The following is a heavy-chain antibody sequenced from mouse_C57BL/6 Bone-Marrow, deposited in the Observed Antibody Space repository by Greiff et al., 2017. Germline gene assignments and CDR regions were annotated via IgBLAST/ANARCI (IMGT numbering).Heavy chain of an antibody. J-gene: IGHJ4*01. CDR2: IDPSDSYT. CDR3: ARSSTTVVAPYAMDY. CDR1: GYTFTSYW. Sequence: QVQLQQPGAELVMPGASVKLSCKASGYTFTSYWMHWVKQRPGQGLEWIGEIDPSDSYTNYNQKFKGKSTLTVDKSSSTVYMQLSSLTSEDSAVYYCARSSTTVVAPYAMDYWGQGTSVTVSS. V-gene: IGHV1-69*01. D-gene: IGHD1-1*01.